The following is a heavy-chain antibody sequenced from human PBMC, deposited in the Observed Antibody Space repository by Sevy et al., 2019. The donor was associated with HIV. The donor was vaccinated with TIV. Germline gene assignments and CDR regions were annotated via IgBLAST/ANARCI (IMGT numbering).Heavy chain of an antibody. CDR2: IDTSSAYI. V-gene: IGHV3-21*01. Sequence: GGSPRLSCAASGFSFSGYSFNWVRQAPGKGLEWVSSIDTSSAYIYYANSVKGRFTISRDNAKNSLYLQMSSLRAEDTAVYFCARVNCTNGVCFQGYYYYGLDVWGQGTTVTVSS. CDR1: GFSFSGYS. D-gene: IGHD2-8*01. J-gene: IGHJ6*02. CDR3: ARVNCTNGVCFQGYYYYGLDV.